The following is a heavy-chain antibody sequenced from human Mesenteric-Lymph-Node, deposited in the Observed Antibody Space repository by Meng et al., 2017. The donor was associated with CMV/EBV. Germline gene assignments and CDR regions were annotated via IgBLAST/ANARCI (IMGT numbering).Heavy chain of an antibody. CDR2: IRYDGSNK. CDR3: AKDRPGAFDI. CDR1: GFTFSSYG. V-gene: IGHV3-30*02. J-gene: IGHJ3*02. Sequence: GESLKISCAASGFTFSSYGMHWVRQAPGKGLEWVAFIRYDGSNKYYADSVKGRFTISRDNSKNTLYLLMNSLRAEDTAVYYCAKDRPGAFDIWGQGTMVTVSS. D-gene: IGHD3-10*01.